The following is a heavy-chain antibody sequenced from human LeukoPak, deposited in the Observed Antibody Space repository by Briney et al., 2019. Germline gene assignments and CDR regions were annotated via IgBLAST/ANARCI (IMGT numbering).Heavy chain of an antibody. J-gene: IGHJ4*02. CDR3: AKDSGSGQWLDGSFDY. V-gene: IGHV3-43*02. D-gene: IGHD6-19*01. CDR1: GFTFDDYA. CDR2: ISGDGGGT. Sequence: GGSLTLSCAASGFTFDDYAMHWVRQAPGKGLEWVSLISGDGGGTYYADSVKGRFTISRDNSKNSLYLQMNSLRTEDTALYYCAKDSGSGQWLDGSFDYWGQGTLVTVSS.